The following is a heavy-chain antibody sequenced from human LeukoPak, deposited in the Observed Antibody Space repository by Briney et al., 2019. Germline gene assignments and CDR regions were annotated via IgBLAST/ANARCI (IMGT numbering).Heavy chain of an antibody. CDR3: ARGSKVYSGYGWASYYYYGMDV. D-gene: IGHD5-12*01. CDR1: GYTFTSYD. V-gene: IGHV1-8*01. Sequence: GASVKVSCKASGYTFTSYDINWVRQATGRGLEWMGWMNPNSGNTGYAQKFQGRVTMTRNTSISTAYMELSSLRSEDTAVYYCARGSKVYSGYGWASYYYYGMDVWGQGTTVTVSS. J-gene: IGHJ6*02. CDR2: MNPNSGNT.